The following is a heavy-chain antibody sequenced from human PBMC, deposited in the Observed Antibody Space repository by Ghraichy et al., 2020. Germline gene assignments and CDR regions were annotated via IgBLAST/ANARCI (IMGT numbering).Heavy chain of an antibody. CDR3: ANHRVVRGKYYYYGMDV. V-gene: IGHV1-2*02. D-gene: IGHD3-10*01. J-gene: IGHJ6*02. CDR2: INPNSGGT. Sequence: ASVKVSCKASGYTFTGYYMHWVRQAPGQGLEWMGWINPNSGGTNYAQKFQGRVTMTRDTSISTAYMELSRLRSDDTAVYYCANHRVVRGKYYYYGMDVWGQGTTVTVSS. CDR1: GYTFTGYY.